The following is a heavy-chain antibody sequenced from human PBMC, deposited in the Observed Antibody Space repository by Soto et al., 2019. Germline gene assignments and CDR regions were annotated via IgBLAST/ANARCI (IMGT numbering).Heavy chain of an antibody. D-gene: IGHD5-12*01. J-gene: IGHJ6*02. V-gene: IGHV3-7*01. CDR3: ARDPNIVATMGSIYYYYVMDV. Sequence: EVQLVESGGGLVQPGGSLRLSCAASGFTFSSYWMSWVRQAPGKGLEWVANIKQDGSEKYYVDSVKGRFTISRDNAKNSLYLQMNSLRAEDTAVSYCARDPNIVATMGSIYYYYVMDVWGQGTTVTVSS. CDR2: IKQDGSEK. CDR1: GFTFSSYW.